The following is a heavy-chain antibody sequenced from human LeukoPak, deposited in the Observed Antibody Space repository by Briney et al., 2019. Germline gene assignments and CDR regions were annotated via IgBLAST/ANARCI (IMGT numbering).Heavy chain of an antibody. J-gene: IGHJ4*02. CDR3: ASQQDLEYSLSSGGYYFDS. D-gene: IGHD5/OR15-5a*01. CDR2: IKYDGSER. Sequence: GGSLRLSCAASGLQNKFWMSWVRQAPGKGLEWVANIKYDGSERYYVDSVKGRFTISRDNATISVYLQMNSPRAEDTAVYYCASQQDLEYSLSSGGYYFDSWGQGIQVTVSS. CDR1: GLQNKFW. V-gene: IGHV3-7*01.